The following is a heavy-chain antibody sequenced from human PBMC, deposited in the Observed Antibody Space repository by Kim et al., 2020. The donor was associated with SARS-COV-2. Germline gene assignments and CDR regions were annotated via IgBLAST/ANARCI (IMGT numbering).Heavy chain of an antibody. J-gene: IGHJ4*02. CDR3: ARGNSEDY. V-gene: IGHV3-48*03. CDR1: GYDFSDNE. D-gene: IGHD1-7*01. CDR2: ISSGGGSTI. Sequence: GVSLRLSCVGSGYDFSDNEMNWVRQAPGKGLEWVSYISSGGGSTIFYADSVKGRFTISRDNAKNSLYLQMNSLRVEDTGVYYCARGNSEDYWGQGTLVTVSS.